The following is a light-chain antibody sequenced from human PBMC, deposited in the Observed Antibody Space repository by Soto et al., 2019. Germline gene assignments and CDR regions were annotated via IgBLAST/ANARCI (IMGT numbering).Light chain of an antibody. J-gene: IGLJ1*01. CDR3: SSYTSSSTYV. CDR1: SSDVGGYNY. CDR2: DVX. V-gene: IGLV2-14*01. Sequence: QSALTQPASVSGSPGQSITISCTGTSSDVGGYNYVSWCQQHPGKAPKLMIYDVXNRPSGVSNRFSGSXSXXXXXLTXSGLQAEDEADYYCSSYTSSSTYVFGTGTKLTVL.